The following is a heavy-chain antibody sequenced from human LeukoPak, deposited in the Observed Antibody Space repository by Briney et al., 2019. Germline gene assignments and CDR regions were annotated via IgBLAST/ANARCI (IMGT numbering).Heavy chain of an antibody. Sequence: GXXLRLSCAASGFTFSDYYMSWIRQAPGKGLEWVSYISSSGSTIYYADSVKGRFTISRNNAKNSLYLQMNSLRAEDTAVYYCATRVRSGIDYWGQGTLVTVSS. CDR1: GFTFSDYY. D-gene: IGHD3-3*01. V-gene: IGHV3-11*04. J-gene: IGHJ4*02. CDR3: ATRVRSGIDY. CDR2: ISSSGSTI.